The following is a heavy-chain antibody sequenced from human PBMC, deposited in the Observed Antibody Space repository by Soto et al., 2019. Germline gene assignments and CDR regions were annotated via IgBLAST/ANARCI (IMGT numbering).Heavy chain of an antibody. D-gene: IGHD3-16*01. V-gene: IGHV3-7*01. Sequence: PGGSLRLSCAASGFSISNNWMNWVRQAPGKGRDWVANISPGGSAEQYMGSVRGRFTISRVNDRNSLYLQMNSLRVEDTAVYYCMPGGAYGGGVWGQGTTVTVSS. CDR1: GFSISNNW. CDR2: ISPGGSAE. CDR3: MPGGAYGGGV. J-gene: IGHJ6*02.